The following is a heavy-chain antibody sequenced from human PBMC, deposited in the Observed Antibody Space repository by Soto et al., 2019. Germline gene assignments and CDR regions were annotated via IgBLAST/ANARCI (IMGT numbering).Heavy chain of an antibody. D-gene: IGHD4-17*01. J-gene: IGHJ6*02. CDR2: ITSSSDAV. V-gene: IGHV3-48*03. CDR1: GFPFRSYE. CDR3: AILDFGDYLLSYGVDV. Sequence: EVQLVESGGALVHPGGSLRLSCAVSGFPFRSYEMNWVRQAPGKGPEWVSYITSSSDAVYYAASVKGRFTVSRDNAKNSRYLQMNSLRAEDTAVYYCAILDFGDYLLSYGVDVWGQGTTVTVSS.